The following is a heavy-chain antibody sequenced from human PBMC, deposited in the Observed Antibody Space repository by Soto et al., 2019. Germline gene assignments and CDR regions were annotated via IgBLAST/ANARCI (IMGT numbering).Heavy chain of an antibody. CDR1: GGSFSGYY. V-gene: IGHV4-34*01. Sequence: SETLSLTCAVYGGSFSGYYWSWIRQPPGKGLEWIGEINHSGGTNYNPSLKSRVTISVDTSKNQFSLKLSSVTAADTAVYYCARGRGYSGYDTTAGYYYYYMDVWGKGTTVTVSS. CDR3: ARGRGYSGYDTTAGYYYYYMDV. J-gene: IGHJ6*03. CDR2: INHSGGT. D-gene: IGHD5-12*01.